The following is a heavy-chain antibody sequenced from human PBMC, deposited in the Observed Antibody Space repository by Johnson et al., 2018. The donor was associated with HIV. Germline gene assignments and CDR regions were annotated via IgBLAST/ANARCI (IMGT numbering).Heavy chain of an antibody. D-gene: IGHD4-17*01. CDR2: IDWNGEST. Sequence: EVHLVESGGGVVRPGESLRLSCAASGFRFHEYGMTWVRQVPGKGPEWVSGIDWNGESTGYADSVTGRFTISRDNAKKSLYLQMNSLRAEDTAVYYCAREATVTLLHQGAFDIWGQGTMVTVSS. CDR3: AREATVTLLHQGAFDI. J-gene: IGHJ3*02. V-gene: IGHV3-20*04. CDR1: GFRFHEYG.